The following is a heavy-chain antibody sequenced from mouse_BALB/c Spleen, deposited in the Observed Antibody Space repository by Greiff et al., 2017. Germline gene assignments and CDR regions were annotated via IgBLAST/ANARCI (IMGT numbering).Heavy chain of an antibody. J-gene: IGHJ3*01. CDR1: GFNIKDTY. CDR2: IDPANGNT. Sequence: VQLKESGAELVKPGASVKLSCTASGFNIKDTYMHWVKQRPEQGLEWIGRIDPANGNTKYDPQFQGKATITADTSSNTAYRQLNSLTSVDTAVYYCAQDSASYRFAYWGQGTLVTVSA. CDR3: AQDSASYRFAY. D-gene: IGHD3-2*01. V-gene: IGHV14-3*02.